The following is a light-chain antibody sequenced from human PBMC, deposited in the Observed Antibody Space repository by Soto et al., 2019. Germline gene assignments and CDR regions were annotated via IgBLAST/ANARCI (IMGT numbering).Light chain of an antibody. Sequence: QSALTQPASVSGSPGQSITISCTGTNSDVGGYNYVSWYQQHPGKAPELMIYEVSHRPSGVSNRFSGSKSDNTASLTISGLQAEDEADYYGSSYTSISTLYVFGTGTKVTVL. J-gene: IGLJ1*01. CDR2: EVS. CDR1: NSDVGGYNY. CDR3: SSYTSISTLYV. V-gene: IGLV2-14*01.